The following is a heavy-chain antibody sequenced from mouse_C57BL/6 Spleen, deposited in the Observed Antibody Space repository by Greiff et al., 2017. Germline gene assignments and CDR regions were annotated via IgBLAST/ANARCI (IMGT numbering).Heavy chain of an antibody. V-gene: IGHV1-26*01. D-gene: IGHD1-1*01. Sequence: VQLKQSGPELVKPGASVKISCKASGYTFTDYYMNWVKQSHGKSLEWIGDINPNNGGTSYNQKFKGKATLTVDKSSSTAYMELRSLTSEDSAVYYCARSTTVVDRDFDYWGQGTTLTVSS. CDR2: INPNNGGT. CDR3: ARSTTVVDRDFDY. CDR1: GYTFTDYY. J-gene: IGHJ2*01.